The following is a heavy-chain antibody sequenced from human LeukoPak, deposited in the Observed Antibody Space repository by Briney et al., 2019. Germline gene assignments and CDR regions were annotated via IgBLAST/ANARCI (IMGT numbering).Heavy chain of an antibody. V-gene: IGHV3-33*01. CDR2: IYLDGSKI. Sequence: GRPLRLSCTASGFTLSSYAIHWVRQAPGKGLEWVSVIYLDGSKIYYADSVKGRFTLSRDNSKNTLYLQMNSLIAEDTAVYYCVRDDSGSVIRGVLHYWGQGALVTVSS. CDR3: VRDDSGSVIRGVLHY. J-gene: IGHJ4*02. D-gene: IGHD3-10*01. CDR1: GFTLSSYA.